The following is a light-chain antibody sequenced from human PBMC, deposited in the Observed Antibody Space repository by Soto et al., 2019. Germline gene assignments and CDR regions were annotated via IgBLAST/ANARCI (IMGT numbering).Light chain of an antibody. CDR2: AAF. CDR1: EDINSR. CDR3: QQADSFPIT. J-gene: IGKJ5*01. Sequence: IHMTQSPSSVSASVGDRVTISCRASEDINSRLAWYQQKPGNAPKLLIYAAFILQSGVPSRFSGYGSGTDFTLSISSLQPEDFATYYCQQADSFPITFGQGTRLEIK. V-gene: IGKV1-12*01.